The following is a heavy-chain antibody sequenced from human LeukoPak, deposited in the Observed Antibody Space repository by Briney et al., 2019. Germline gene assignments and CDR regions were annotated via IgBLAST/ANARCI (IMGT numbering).Heavy chain of an antibody. Sequence: GGSLRLSCAASGFSFSSYAMSWVRQAPGKGLEWVSGISGSGGRTYYADSVKGRFTISRDNSKNTLSLQMNSLRAEDTAVYYCAKEYPQFESTSPLDYWGQGTLVTVSS. J-gene: IGHJ4*02. CDR1: GFSFSSYA. CDR3: AKEYPQFESTSPLDY. CDR2: ISGSGGRT. V-gene: IGHV3-23*01. D-gene: IGHD3-10*01.